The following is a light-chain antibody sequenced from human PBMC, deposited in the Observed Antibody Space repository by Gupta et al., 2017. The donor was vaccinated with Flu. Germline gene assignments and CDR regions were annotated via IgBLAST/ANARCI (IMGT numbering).Light chain of an antibody. J-gene: IGLJ3*02. CDR1: SGSIASND. CDR2: EDN. V-gene: IGLV6-57*01. CDR3: KSYNSSNRV. Sequence: NFMLTQPHSVSESPRKTGSIACTSRSGSIASNDVQWYQQRPGSSPTTVIYEDNQRPSGVPDRFSGSIASSSNSSSLTISGLKTEDEADYYCKSYNSSNRVLGGGTKLTVL.